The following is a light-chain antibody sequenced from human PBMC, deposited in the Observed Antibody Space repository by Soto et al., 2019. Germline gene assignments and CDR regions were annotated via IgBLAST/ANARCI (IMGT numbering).Light chain of an antibody. J-gene: IGKJ5*01. Sequence: VLTQSPATLSLSLGERSTLSCMAIQIVNNYLSWYQQKPGQPPRLLIYYASNRATCIPARFSGSGSGTDFTLTISSLQSEEFAVYYCQQHSNWPPLTFGQGTRLEIK. CDR3: QQHSNWPPLT. CDR2: YAS. V-gene: IGKV3-11*01. CDR1: QIVNNY.